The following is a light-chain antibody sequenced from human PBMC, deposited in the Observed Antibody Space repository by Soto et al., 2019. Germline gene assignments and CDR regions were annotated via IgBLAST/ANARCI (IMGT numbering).Light chain of an antibody. V-gene: IGKV1-33*01. J-gene: IGKJ3*01. CDR1: QDISNY. CDR2: DSS. CDR3: QQYDNLPFT. Sequence: DIQMTQSPSSLSASVGDRVTITCQASQDISNYLNWYQQKPGKAPKLLIYDSSNLETGVPSRFSGSRSGTDFTVTISSLQPEDIATYYCQQYDNLPFTFGPGTKVDIK.